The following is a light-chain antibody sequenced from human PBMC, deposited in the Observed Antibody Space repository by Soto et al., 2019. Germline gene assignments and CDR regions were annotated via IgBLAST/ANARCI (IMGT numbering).Light chain of an antibody. J-gene: IGLJ1*01. CDR2: EVT. CDR1: SSDVGAYDY. Sequence: QSVLAQPASVSGSPGQSITISCTVTSSDVGAYDYVSWYQQHPDKAPKFMIYEVTNRPSGVSHRFSGSKSGNTASLTISGLQAEDEADYYCTSFTSSSTYVFGTGTKVTVL. V-gene: IGLV2-14*01. CDR3: TSFTSSSTYV.